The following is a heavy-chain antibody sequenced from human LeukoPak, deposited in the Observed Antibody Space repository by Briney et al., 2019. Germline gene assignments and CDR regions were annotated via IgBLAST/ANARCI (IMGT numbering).Heavy chain of an antibody. CDR2: ISAYNGNT. D-gene: IGHD3-16*02. J-gene: IGHJ4*02. Sequence: GASVKVSCKASGYTFTSYGISWVRQAPGQGLEWMGWISAYNGNTNYAQKLQGRVTTTTDTSTSTAYMELRSLRSDDTAVYYCARDSVSMITFGGVIPRPFDYWGQGTLVTVSS. CDR3: ARDSVSMITFGGVIPRPFDY. CDR1: GYTFTSYG. V-gene: IGHV1-18*01.